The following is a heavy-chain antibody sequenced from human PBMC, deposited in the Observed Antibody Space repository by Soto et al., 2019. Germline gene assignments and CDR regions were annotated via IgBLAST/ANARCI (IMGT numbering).Heavy chain of an antibody. J-gene: IGHJ1*01. CDR3: ARGAAATRGWYTTYH. V-gene: IGHV3-23*01. CDR1: GFSFSTFA. Sequence: EVQLLDSGGDLVQPGGSLRLSCVTSGFSFSTFAMGWFRRAPGKGLEWVSAIRPSGGRIYYSAPVRGRFSISREDSKNTVYLQMDSLWCEDTAVYFCARGAAATRGWYTTYHWGQGTLVIVSS. D-gene: IGHD6-19*01. CDR2: IRPSGGRI.